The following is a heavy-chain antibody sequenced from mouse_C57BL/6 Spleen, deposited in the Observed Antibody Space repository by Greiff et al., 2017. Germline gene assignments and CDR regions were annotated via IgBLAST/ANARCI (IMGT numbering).Heavy chain of an antibody. D-gene: IGHD2-3*01. J-gene: IGHJ3*01. Sequence: QVQLQQPGAELVRPGTSVKLSCKASGYTFTSYWMHWVKQRPGQGLEWIGVIDPSDSYTNYNQKFKGKATLTVDTSSSTAYMQLSSLTSEDSAVYYCAREGDGYPYGGQGTLVTVSA. CDR3: AREGDGYPY. CDR2: IDPSDSYT. V-gene: IGHV1-59*01. CDR1: GYTFTSYW.